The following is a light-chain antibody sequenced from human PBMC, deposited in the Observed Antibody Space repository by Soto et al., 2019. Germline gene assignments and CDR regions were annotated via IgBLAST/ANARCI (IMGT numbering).Light chain of an antibody. V-gene: IGLV2-14*01. CDR2: EVT. J-gene: IGLJ1*01. Sequence: QSALTQPASVSGSPGQSITISCTGTSSDVGADNYVSWYQQHPGKAPKLIIYEVTNRPSGVSNRFSGSQSGNTASLTISGLQAEDGAVYFCSSYTTSNTPLYVFGTGTKVTVL. CDR1: SSDVGADNY. CDR3: SSYTTSNTPLYV.